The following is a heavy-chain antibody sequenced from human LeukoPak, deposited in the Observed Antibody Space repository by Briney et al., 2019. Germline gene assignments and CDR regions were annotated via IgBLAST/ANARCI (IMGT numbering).Heavy chain of an antibody. CDR3: AREVASLYFHYGMDV. CDR2: TWYDGRNN. V-gene: IGHV3-33*01. D-gene: IGHD2-21*01. CDR1: GFTFSSYG. J-gene: IGHJ6*01. Sequence: PGGSLRLSCAASGFTFSSYGMHWVRQAPGKGLEWVAVTWYDGRNNYYAASVKGRFTISRDDSKTTVYLLMNSLRAEDTAVYYCAREVASLYFHYGMDVWGEGTTVTVSS.